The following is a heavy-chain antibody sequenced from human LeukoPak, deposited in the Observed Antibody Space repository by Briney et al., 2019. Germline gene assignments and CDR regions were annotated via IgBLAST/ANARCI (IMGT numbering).Heavy chain of an antibody. V-gene: IGHV4-59*01. D-gene: IGHD2-21*02. CDR3: ARHLPVVTATNDYYYYYGMDL. CDR2: IYNRGST. J-gene: IGHJ6*02. Sequence: PSETLSLTCTVSGASISDYYWSWIRQSPGKGLEWIGYIYNRGSTNYNPSLKSRVTISVDTSKNQFSLKLSSVTAADTAVYYCARHLPVVTATNDYYYYYGMDLWGQGTTVTVSS. CDR1: GASISDYY.